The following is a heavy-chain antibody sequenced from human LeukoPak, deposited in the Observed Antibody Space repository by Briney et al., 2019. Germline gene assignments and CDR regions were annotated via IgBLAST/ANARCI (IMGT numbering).Heavy chain of an antibody. V-gene: IGHV3-23*01. CDR1: GFTFSSYA. Sequence: PGGSLRLSCAASGFTFSSYAMSWVRQAPGKGLEWVSAISGSGGSTYYADSVKGRFTISRDNSKNTLHLQMNSLRAEDTAVYYCAKDQVGVVAPDAFDIWGQGTMVTVSS. CDR3: AKDQVGVVAPDAFDI. J-gene: IGHJ3*02. D-gene: IGHD2-15*01. CDR2: ISGSGGST.